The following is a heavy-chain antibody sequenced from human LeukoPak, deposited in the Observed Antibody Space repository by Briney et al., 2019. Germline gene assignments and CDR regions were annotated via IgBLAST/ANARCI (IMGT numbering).Heavy chain of an antibody. CDR1: GYTFTGYY. CDR3: ARDKGPRITIFGVVIRNYYYYGMDV. J-gene: IGHJ6*02. Sequence: ASVKLSCTASGYTFTGYYMHWVRQAPGQGREWMGWINPNSGGTNYAQKFQGRVTMTRYTSISTAYMELSRLRSDDTAVYYCARDKGPRITIFGVVIRNYYYYGMDVWGQGTTVTVS. CDR2: INPNSGGT. D-gene: IGHD3-3*01. V-gene: IGHV1-2*02.